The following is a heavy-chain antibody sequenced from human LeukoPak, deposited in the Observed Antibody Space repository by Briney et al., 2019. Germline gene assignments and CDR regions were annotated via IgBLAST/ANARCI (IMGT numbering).Heavy chain of an antibody. CDR1: GYTFTSYD. V-gene: IGHV1-8*01. CDR3: AINSGWYGYYYYMDV. J-gene: IGHJ6*03. D-gene: IGHD6-19*01. CDR2: MNPNSGNT. Sequence: GASVKVSCKASGYTFTSYDINWVRQATGQGLEWMRWMNPNSGNTGYAQKFQGRVTMTRNTSISTAYMELSSLRSEDTAVYYCAINSGWYGYYYYMDVWGKGTTVTVSS.